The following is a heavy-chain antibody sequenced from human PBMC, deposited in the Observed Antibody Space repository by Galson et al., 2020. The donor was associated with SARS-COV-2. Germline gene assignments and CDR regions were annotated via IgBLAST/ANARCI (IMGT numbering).Heavy chain of an antibody. D-gene: IGHD4-4*01. J-gene: IGHJ4*02. Sequence: SETLSLTCAASGGSISSSRYYWGWIRQSPGKGLEWIGSISYSGTTYYNPSLKSRVTISVDTSKDHFSLKLNSVTAADTAVYYCAREAGNSWYFDYWAQGTLVTVSS. V-gene: IGHV4-39*07. CDR3: AREAGNSWYFDY. CDR2: ISYSGTT. CDR1: GGSISSSRYY.